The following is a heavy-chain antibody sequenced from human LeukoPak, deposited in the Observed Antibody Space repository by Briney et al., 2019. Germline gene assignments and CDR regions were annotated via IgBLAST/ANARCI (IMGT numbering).Heavy chain of an antibody. CDR2: IRYDGSNK. J-gene: IGHJ4*02. CDR1: GFTFSSYG. D-gene: IGHD6-19*01. Sequence: GGSLILSCAASGFTFSSYGMHWVRQAPGKGLEWVAFIRYDGSNKYYADSVKGRFTISRDNSKNTLYLQMNSLRAEDTAVYYCANSQSGTIAVAGSFDYWGQGTLVTVSS. CDR3: ANSQSGTIAVAGSFDY. V-gene: IGHV3-30*02.